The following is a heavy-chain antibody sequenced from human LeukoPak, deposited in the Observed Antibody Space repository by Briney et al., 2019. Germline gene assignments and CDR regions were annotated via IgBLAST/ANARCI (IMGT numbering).Heavy chain of an antibody. CDR3: ARAREMGSSWPTDY. CDR2: ISSTSSNI. J-gene: IGHJ4*02. CDR1: GFTFSNYT. Sequence: GRSPRLSCAASGFTFSNYTMHWVRQAPGKGLEWVSCISSTSSNIYYADSVRGRFTISRDNAKNSLYLQMNSLRAEDTAVYFCARAREMGSSWPTDYWGQGTLVTVSS. D-gene: IGHD6-13*01. V-gene: IGHV3-21*01.